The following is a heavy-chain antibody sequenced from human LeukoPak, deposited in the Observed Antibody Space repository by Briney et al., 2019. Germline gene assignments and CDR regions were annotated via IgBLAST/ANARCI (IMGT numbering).Heavy chain of an antibody. Sequence: SETLSLTCTVSGGSISSYYWSWIRQPPGKGLEWIGYISYSGSTNYNPSLKSRVTISVDTSKNQFSLKLSSVTAADTAVYYCARGGTYALVWGQGTPVTVSS. D-gene: IGHD3-16*01. CDR1: GGSISSYY. CDR2: ISYSGST. V-gene: IGHV4-59*01. CDR3: ARGGTYALV. J-gene: IGHJ4*02.